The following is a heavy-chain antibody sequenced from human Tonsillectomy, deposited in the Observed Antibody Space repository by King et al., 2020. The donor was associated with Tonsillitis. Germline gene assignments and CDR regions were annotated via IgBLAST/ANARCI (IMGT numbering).Heavy chain of an antibody. D-gene: IGHD4-17*01. V-gene: IGHV3-23*04. J-gene: IGHJ4*02. Sequence: VQLVESGGGLVQPGGSLRLSCAVSGFTFSSYAMSCVRQAPGKGLEWVSTISDSGGSTYYADSAKGRFTISRDNSKSTLYLQMNSLRAEDTAIYYCAKRDGYYWGQGTLVTVSS. CDR1: GFTFSSYA. CDR2: ISDSGGST. CDR3: AKRDGYY.